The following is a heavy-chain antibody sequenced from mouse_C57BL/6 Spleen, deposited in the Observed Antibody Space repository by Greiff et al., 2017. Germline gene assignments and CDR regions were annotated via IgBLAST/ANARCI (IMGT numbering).Heavy chain of an antibody. D-gene: IGHD1-1*01. CDR2: ILPSIGST. CDR3: ARGYYGSALGFDY. J-gene: IGHJ2*01. CDR1: DSEVFPIAY. V-gene: IGHV15-2*01. Sequence: VQLKESGSELRSPGSSVKLSCKDFDSEVFPIAYMSWVRQKPGHGFEWIGGILPSIGSTIYGEKFEDKATLDADTLSNTAYLELNSLTSEDSAIYYCARGYYGSALGFDYWGQGTTLTVSS.